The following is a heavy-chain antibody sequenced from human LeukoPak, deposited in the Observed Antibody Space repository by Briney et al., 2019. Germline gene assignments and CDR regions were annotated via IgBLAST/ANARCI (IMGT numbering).Heavy chain of an antibody. CDR2: IYYSGST. CDR3: AREHYDILTGLYIDAFDI. CDR1: GGSISGYY. V-gene: IGHV4-59*01. J-gene: IGHJ3*02. D-gene: IGHD3-9*01. Sequence: SQTLSLTCTVSGGSISGYYWSWIRQPPGKGLEWIGYIYYSGSTNYNPSLKSRVTISVDTSKNQFSLKLSSVTAADTAVYYCAREHYDILTGLYIDAFDIWGPGTRVTVSS.